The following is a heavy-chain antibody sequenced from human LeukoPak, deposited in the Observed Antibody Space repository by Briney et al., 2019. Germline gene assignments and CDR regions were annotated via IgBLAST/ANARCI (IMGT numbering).Heavy chain of an antibody. D-gene: IGHD6-19*01. CDR2: INAGNGNT. CDR3: ARGVAGRSWFDP. V-gene: IGHV1-3*01. J-gene: IGHJ5*02. CDR1: GYTFTSYA. Sequence: ASVKVSFKASGYTFTSYAMHWVRQAPGQRLEWMGWINAGNGNTKYSQKFQGRVTITRDTSASTAYMELSSLRSEDTAVYYCARGVAGRSWFDPWGQGTLVTVSS.